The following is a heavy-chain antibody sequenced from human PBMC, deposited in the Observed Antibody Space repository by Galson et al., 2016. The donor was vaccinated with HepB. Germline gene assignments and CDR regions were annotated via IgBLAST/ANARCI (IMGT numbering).Heavy chain of an antibody. CDR3: ARPLPNVGYGMDV. Sequence: SLRLSCAASGFTVSSNYMSWVRQAPGKGLEWVSVIYGGGTTNYADSVKGRFTISRHNSKNPLYLQMNSLRAEDTAVYYCARPLPNVGYGMDVWGQGTTVTVSS. CDR2: IYGGGTT. J-gene: IGHJ6*02. D-gene: IGHD2-15*01. V-gene: IGHV3-53*04. CDR1: GFTVSSNY.